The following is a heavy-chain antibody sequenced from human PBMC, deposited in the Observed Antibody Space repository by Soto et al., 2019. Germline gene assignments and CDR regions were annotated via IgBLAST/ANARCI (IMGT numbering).Heavy chain of an antibody. CDR3: ARVVERYNWNSRDLSCDY. V-gene: IGHV4-30-4*01. CDR2: IYYSGST. Sequence: PSETLSLTCTVSGGSISSGDYYWSWIRQPPGKGLEWIGYIYYSGSTYYNPSLKSRVTISVDTSKNQFSLKLSSVTAADTAASYCARVVERYNWNSRDLSCDYWGQGTLVTVSS. J-gene: IGHJ4*02. D-gene: IGHD1-7*01. CDR1: GGSISSGDYY.